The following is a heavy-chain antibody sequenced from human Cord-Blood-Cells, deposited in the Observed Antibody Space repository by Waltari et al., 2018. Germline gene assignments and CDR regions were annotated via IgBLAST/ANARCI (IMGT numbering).Heavy chain of an antibody. D-gene: IGHD6-13*01. V-gene: IGHV1-8*01. Sequence: QVQLVQSGAEVKKPGASVKVSCKASGYTFTSYDINWVRQATGQGIEWMGWMNPNSGNTGDAQKFQGRVTMTRNTSISTAYMELSSLRSEDTAVYYCARGTSIAALPDYWGQGTLVTVSS. CDR2: MNPNSGNT. CDR3: ARGTSIAALPDY. CDR1: GYTFTSYD. J-gene: IGHJ4*02.